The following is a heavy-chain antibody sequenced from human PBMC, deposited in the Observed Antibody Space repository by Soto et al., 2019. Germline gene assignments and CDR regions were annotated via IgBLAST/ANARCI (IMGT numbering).Heavy chain of an antibody. V-gene: IGHV1-2*04. CDR1: GYTFTGYY. Sequence: QVQLVQSGAEVKKPGASVKVSCKASGYTFTGYYMHWVRQAPGQGLDWMGWINPNSGGTNYAQKFQGWVTMTRDTSISTAYMELSRLRSDDTAVYYCARANGGSSIPFDPWGQGTLVTVSS. J-gene: IGHJ5*02. D-gene: IGHD6-13*01. CDR2: INPNSGGT. CDR3: ARANGGSSIPFDP.